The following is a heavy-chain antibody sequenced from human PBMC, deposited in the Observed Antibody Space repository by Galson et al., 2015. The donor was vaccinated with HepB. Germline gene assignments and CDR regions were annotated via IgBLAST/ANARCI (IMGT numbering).Heavy chain of an antibody. CDR1: GFTFRNTN. CDR2: ISFYKNAE. Sequence: SLRLSCAASGFTFRNTNMHWVRQAPGKGLEWVALISFYKNAEHYSDSVMGRFTISRDNYRKTVYLQMRNLRPDDSAVYYCGKDLPNGRAIDSWGQGTLVTVSS. CDR3: GKDLPNGRAIDS. D-gene: IGHD2-8*01. J-gene: IGHJ4*02. V-gene: IGHV3-30*18.